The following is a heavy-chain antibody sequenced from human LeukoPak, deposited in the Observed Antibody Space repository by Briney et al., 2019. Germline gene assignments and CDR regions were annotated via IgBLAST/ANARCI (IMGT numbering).Heavy chain of an antibody. CDR1: GGSVNSGSYF. Sequence: SEALSLTCTVSGGSVNSGSYFWSWIRQPPGKGLEWIGYIQNSARTNYNPSLESRVTISVDSSKDQFSLRLSSVTAADTAVYYCATDYSNFYGMDVWGQGTTVTVSS. D-gene: IGHD4-11*01. CDR3: ATDYSNFYGMDV. CDR2: IQNSART. V-gene: IGHV4-61*01. J-gene: IGHJ6*02.